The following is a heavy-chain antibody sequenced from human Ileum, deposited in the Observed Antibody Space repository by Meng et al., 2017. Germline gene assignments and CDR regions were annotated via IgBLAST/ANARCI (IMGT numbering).Heavy chain of an antibody. Sequence: QVQLVQSGAEVKYPGASVTVSCKASGGAFSSSAIGWLRQAPGRGLEWMGGIIPILNASTYAQNFKGRVTLSADMATTTVYMELSSLTSDDTAVYFCARDCSGGGCFDPWGQGTLVIVSS. V-gene: IGHV1-69*10. D-gene: IGHD2-15*01. CDR1: GGAFSSSA. J-gene: IGHJ5*02. CDR2: IIPILNAS. CDR3: ARDCSGGGCFDP.